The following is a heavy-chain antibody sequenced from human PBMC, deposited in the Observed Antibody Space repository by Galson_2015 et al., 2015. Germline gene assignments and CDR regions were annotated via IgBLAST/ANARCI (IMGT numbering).Heavy chain of an antibody. V-gene: IGHV3-23*01. CDR2: ISGSGDSA. CDR1: AFIFNNYA. J-gene: IGHJ4*02. Sequence: SLRLSCAASAFIFNNYAMSWVRQAPGKGLEWVSVISGSGDSADYADSVKGRFTISRDNSKNTLFLRMNSLRAEDTAVYYCAKAVAGSLGGDYWGQGTLVTVSS. CDR3: AKAVAGSLGGDY. D-gene: IGHD6-19*01.